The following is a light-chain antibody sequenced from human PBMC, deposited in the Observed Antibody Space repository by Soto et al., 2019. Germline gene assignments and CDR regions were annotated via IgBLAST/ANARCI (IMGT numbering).Light chain of an antibody. J-gene: IGLJ1*01. CDR3: SSYPSSSTRV. V-gene: IGLV2-14*03. CDR2: DVS. Sequence: QSALTQPSSVSGSHGQSSTISCPGTSSDVGGYNYLSGYQHHPGKAPKLMIYDVSDRPSGVSNRFSGSKSGNTASLTISGLQTEDEADDYCSSYPSSSTRVFGTGTKLTVL. CDR1: SSDVGGYNY.